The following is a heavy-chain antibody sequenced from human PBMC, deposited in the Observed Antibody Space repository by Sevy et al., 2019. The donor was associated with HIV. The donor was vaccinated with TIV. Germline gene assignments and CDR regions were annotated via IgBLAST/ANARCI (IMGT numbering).Heavy chain of an antibody. V-gene: IGHV1-2*02. Sequence: ASVKVSCKASGYTFTGHYLHWVRQAPGQGLEWMGWIDPISGGTKHAQKFKGRVTMARDTSISTAYMELGSLRFDDTAMYYCVRIRFQTGAFDSWGQGTLVTVSS. CDR1: GYTFTGHY. J-gene: IGHJ4*02. CDR3: VRIRFQTGAFDS. CDR2: IDPISGGT. D-gene: IGHD7-27*01.